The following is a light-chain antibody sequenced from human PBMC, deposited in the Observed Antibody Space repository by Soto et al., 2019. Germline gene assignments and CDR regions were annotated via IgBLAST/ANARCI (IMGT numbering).Light chain of an antibody. CDR1: ASNIGANYD. CDR2: GTS. CDR3: QSYDSFWV. V-gene: IGLV1-40*01. J-gene: IGLJ3*02. Sequence: QSVLTQPPSVSGAPGQRVTISCTGGASNIGANYDVHWYQQLPGTAPKLLIYGTSNRPSGVPDRFSGSKSGTSASLAITGLQAEDEADYYCQSYDSFWVFGGGTKLTVL.